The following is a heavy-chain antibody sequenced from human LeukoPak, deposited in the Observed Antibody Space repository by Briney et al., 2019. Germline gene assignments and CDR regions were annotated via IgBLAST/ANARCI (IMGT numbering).Heavy chain of an antibody. CDR2: VYYSGST. V-gene: IGHV4-61*03. J-gene: IGHJ5*02. CDR3: ARAVIRNYNWFDH. Sequence: SETLSLTCPVSGGSVSSGRHYWGWIRQPPGKGLEWIGHVYYSGSTSYNPSLKGRVTISVDTSKNHFSLELHSVTAADTAVYYCARAVIRNYNWFDHWGQGTLVTVSS. CDR1: GGSVSSGRHY. D-gene: IGHD2-21*01.